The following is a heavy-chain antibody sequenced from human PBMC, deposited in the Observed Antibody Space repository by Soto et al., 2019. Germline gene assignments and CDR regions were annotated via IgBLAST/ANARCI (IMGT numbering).Heavy chain of an antibody. D-gene: IGHD2-2*01. CDR2: IYSSGST. V-gene: IGHV4-31*03. J-gene: IGHJ5*02. CDR1: GGSINSSTYY. Sequence: PSETLSLTCTVSGGSINSSTYYWNWIRQHPGKGLEWIGYIYSSGSTYYNPSLKSRVSISVDASKKQFSLKLGSVTAAGTAVYFCARAGGYCSSTSCHEGYWFDTWGQGTLVTVSS. CDR3: ARAGGYCSSTSCHEGYWFDT.